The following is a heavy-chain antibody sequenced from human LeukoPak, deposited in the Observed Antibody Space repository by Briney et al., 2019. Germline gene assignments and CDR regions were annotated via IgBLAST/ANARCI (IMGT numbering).Heavy chain of an antibody. CDR2: INPSGGST. V-gene: IGHV1-46*01. CDR1: GYTFTSYY. D-gene: IGHD5-12*01. CDR3: ARGRDIVPPWVLGCPQV. J-gene: IGHJ3*01. Sequence: ASVKVSCKASGYTFTSYYMHWVRQAPGRGLEWMGIINPSGGSTSYAQKFQGRVTMTRDTSTSTVYMELSSLRSEDTAVYYCARGRDIVPPWVLGCPQVWGQGTMVTVS.